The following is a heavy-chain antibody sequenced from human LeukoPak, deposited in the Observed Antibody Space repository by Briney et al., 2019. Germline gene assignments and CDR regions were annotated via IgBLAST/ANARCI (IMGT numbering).Heavy chain of an antibody. CDR2: INHSGST. CDR1: GGSFSGYY. Sequence: PSETLSLTCAVYGGSFSGYYWSWIRQPPGKGLEWIREINHSGSTNYNPSLKSRVTISVDTSKNQFSLKLSSVTAADTAVYYCARAGRGSYRPADYWGQGTLVTVSS. V-gene: IGHV4-34*01. CDR3: ARAGRGSYRPADY. D-gene: IGHD1-26*01. J-gene: IGHJ4*02.